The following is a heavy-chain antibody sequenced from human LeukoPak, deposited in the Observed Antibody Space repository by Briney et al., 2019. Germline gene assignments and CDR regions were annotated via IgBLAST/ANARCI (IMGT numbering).Heavy chain of an antibody. CDR1: GYTLTSYA. V-gene: IGHV1-8*02. J-gene: IGHJ6*03. CDR2: MNPNGGNT. CDR3: ARGVQLWPAPYYYYYYYMDV. D-gene: IGHD5-18*01. Sequence: ASVKVSCKASGYTLTSYAMNWVRQAPGQGLEWMGWMNPNGGNTGYAQKFQGRVTMTRNTSISTAYMELSSLRSEDTAVYYCARGVQLWPAPYYYYYYYMDVWGKGTTVTISS.